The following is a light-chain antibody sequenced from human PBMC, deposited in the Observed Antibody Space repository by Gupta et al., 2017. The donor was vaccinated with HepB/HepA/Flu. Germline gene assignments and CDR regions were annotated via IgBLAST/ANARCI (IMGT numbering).Light chain of an antibody. V-gene: IGLV3-19*01. J-gene: IGLJ2*01. Sequence: SSELTQDPDVSVALGQTVRITCQGDSLRNCYASWYQQKPGRAPLLVIYGKNNRPSGIPDRFSGSTSLDTASLTITGAQAEDEADYYCNSRDSSGDHLVLFGGGTKVTVL. CDR2: GKN. CDR1: SLRNCY. CDR3: NSRDSSGDHLVL.